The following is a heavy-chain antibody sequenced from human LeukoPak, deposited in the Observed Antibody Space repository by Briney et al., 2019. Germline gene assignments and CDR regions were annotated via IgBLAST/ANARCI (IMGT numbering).Heavy chain of an antibody. CDR2: IYWDDDK. CDR3: ARIHYYGSSD. Sequence: SGPTLVKPTQTLTLTCTFSGLSLSTSGVGVGWIRQPPGKTLEWLALIYWDDDKRYSPSLKSRLTITKDTSKDQVVLTMTNMDPVDTATYYCARIHYYGSSDWGQGTLVTVSS. J-gene: IGHJ4*02. V-gene: IGHV2-5*02. D-gene: IGHD3-10*01. CDR1: GLSLSTSGVG.